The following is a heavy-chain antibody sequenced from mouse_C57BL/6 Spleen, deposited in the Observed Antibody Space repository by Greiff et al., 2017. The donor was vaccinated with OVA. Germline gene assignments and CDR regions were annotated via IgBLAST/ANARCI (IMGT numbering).Heavy chain of an antibody. CDR2: IYPRSGNT. D-gene: IGHD2-3*01. V-gene: IGHV1-81*01. CDR1: GYTFTSYG. J-gene: IGHJ3*01. Sequence: VQRVESGAELARPGASVKLSCKASGYTFTSYGISWVKQRTGQGLEWIGEIYPRSGNTYYNEKFKGKATLTADKSSSTAYMELRSLTSEDSAVYFCAIYDGYYWFAYWGQGTLVTVSA. CDR3: AIYDGYYWFAY.